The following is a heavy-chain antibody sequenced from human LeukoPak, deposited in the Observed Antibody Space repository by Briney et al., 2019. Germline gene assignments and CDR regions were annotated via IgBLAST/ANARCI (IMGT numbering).Heavy chain of an antibody. CDR1: GGSFSGYY. V-gene: IGHV4-34*01. CDR2: IHHSGST. J-gene: IGHJ3*02. Sequence: SETLSLTCAVYGGSFSGYYWSWIRQPPGKGLEWIVSIHHSGSTYFNPSLKSRVTISVDTSKNQFSLKLTSVTAADTAVYYCARDRVGATYAFDIWGQGTMVTVSS. CDR3: ARDRVGATYAFDI. D-gene: IGHD1-26*01.